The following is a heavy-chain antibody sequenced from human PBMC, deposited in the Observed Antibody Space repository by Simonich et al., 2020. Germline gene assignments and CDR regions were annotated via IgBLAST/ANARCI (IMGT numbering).Heavy chain of an antibody. CDR2: ISGSGGST. Sequence: EVQLLESGGGLVQPGGSLRLSCAASGFTFSSYAMSWVRQAPGEGVEWVQAISGSGGSTYSADSVKGRFTSSRDNSKNTLYLQMNSLRAEDTAVYYCAKRSGVSITGTFDYWGQGTLVTVSS. CDR1: GFTFSSYA. D-gene: IGHD1-7*01. V-gene: IGHV3-23*01. CDR3: AKRSGVSITGTFDY. J-gene: IGHJ4*02.